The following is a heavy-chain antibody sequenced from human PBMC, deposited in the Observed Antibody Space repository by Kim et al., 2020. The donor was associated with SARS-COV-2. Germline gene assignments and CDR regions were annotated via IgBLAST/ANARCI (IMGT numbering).Heavy chain of an antibody. J-gene: IGHJ3*02. CDR3: ARDTPGQKAFDI. V-gene: IGHV6-1*01. Sequence: DYAVSVNSRITINPDTSKNQFSLQLNSVTPEDTAVYYCARDTPGQKAFDIWGQGTMVAVSS.